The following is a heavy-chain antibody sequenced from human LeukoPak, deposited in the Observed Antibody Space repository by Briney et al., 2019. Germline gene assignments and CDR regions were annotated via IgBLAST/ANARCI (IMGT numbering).Heavy chain of an antibody. CDR1: GFTFSSYW. CDR2: INQGGSEK. V-gene: IGHV3-7*01. CDR3: ARDVTALDS. J-gene: IGHJ4*02. D-gene: IGHD2-2*01. Sequence: GGSLRLSCAASGFTFSSYWMSWVRQNPHNPQEWVANINQGGSEKYYVDSVRGRFTISRDNAKNSLYLQMNSLRADDTAVYYCARDVTALDSWGQGTLVTVSS.